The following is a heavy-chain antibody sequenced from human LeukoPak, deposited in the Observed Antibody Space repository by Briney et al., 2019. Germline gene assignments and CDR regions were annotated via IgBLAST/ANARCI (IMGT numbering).Heavy chain of an antibody. CDR3: ARVGTDSAGYLATLIDF. Sequence: ASVKVSCKASGYSFFKFGITWVRQAPGQGLEWMGWISVYNGHTNYAQNLQGRVTMTRDTSTSTAYMELRSLTSDDTAVYYCARVGTDSAGYLATLIDFWGQGTLVTVSS. D-gene: IGHD3-22*01. CDR1: GYSFFKFG. V-gene: IGHV1-18*01. CDR2: ISVYNGHT. J-gene: IGHJ4*02.